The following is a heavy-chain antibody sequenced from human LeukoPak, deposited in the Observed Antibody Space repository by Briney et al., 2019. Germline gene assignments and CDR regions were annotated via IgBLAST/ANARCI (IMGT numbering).Heavy chain of an antibody. CDR2: IGTAGDT. Sequence: GGSLRLSCAASGLTFSSYDMHWVRQATGKGLEWVSAIGTAGDTYYPGSVKGRFTISRENAKNSLYLQMNSLRAGDTAVYYCARAGYSYGYQSAFDIWGQGTMVTVSS. D-gene: IGHD5-18*01. CDR3: ARAGYSYGYQSAFDI. V-gene: IGHV3-13*01. J-gene: IGHJ3*02. CDR1: GLTFSSYD.